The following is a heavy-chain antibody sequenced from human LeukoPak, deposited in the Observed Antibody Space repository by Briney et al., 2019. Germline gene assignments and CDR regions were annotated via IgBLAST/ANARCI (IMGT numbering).Heavy chain of an antibody. Sequence: GESLKISCKGSGYSFTSYWIGWVRQMPGKGLEWMGIIYPCDSDTRYSPSFQGQVTISADKSISTAYLQWSSLKASDTAMYYCARSCTSTSCYLTDAFDIWGQGTMVTVSS. CDR1: GYSFTSYW. CDR3: ARSCTSTSCYLTDAFDI. CDR2: IYPCDSDT. D-gene: IGHD2-2*01. V-gene: IGHV5-51*01. J-gene: IGHJ3*02.